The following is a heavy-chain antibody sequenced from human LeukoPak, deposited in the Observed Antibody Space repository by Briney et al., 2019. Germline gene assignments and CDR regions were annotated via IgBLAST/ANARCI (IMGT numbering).Heavy chain of an antibody. J-gene: IGHJ4*02. CDR3: AREAPDYYGSGSRYFDY. V-gene: IGHV1-2*02. Sequence: ASVKVSCKASGYTFTDYYIHWVRQAPGQGLEWMGWINPNSGDTNYAQKFQGRVTMTRDTSISTAYMELSRLTSDDTAVYYCAREAPDYYGSGSRYFDYWGQGALVTVSS. D-gene: IGHD3-10*01. CDR1: GYTFTDYY. CDR2: INPNSGDT.